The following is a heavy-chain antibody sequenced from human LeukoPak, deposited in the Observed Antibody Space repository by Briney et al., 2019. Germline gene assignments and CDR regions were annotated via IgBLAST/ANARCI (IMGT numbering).Heavy chain of an antibody. CDR2: INSAGSST. J-gene: IGHJ4*02. Sequence: GGSLRLSCAASGFTFSSYWMHWVRQAPGKGLVWVSRINSAGSSTTYVDSVKGRFTISRDNAKNTLYLQISSLGVEDTAVYYCVRGALGSGMSPWSYWGQGTLVTVSS. D-gene: IGHD2-15*01. CDR3: VRGALGSGMSPWSY. CDR1: GFTFSSYW. V-gene: IGHV3-74*03.